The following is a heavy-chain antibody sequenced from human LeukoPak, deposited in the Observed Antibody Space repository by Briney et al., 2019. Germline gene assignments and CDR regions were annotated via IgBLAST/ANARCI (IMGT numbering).Heavy chain of an antibody. J-gene: IGHJ4*02. CDR1: GFTFSNYG. V-gene: IGHV3-23*01. D-gene: IGHD3-10*01. CDR3: AKNHMIRGTKVYFDY. CDR2: LTGSGGST. Sequence: PGGSLRLSCTASGFTFSNYGMSWVRQAPGKGLEWVSALTGSGGSTYFAASVKGRFTISRDNSKNTLYLQMNSLRAEDTAVYYCAKNHMIRGTKVYFDYWGQGTLVTVSS.